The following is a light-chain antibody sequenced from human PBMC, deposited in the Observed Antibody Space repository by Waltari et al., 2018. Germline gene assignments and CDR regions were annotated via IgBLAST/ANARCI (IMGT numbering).Light chain of an antibody. CDR2: KTS. CDR3: QQYNSYPYT. V-gene: IGKV1-5*03. J-gene: IGKJ2*01. CDR1: QSISNW. Sequence: DIQMTQSPYTLSASVGDRVTITCRASQSISNWLAWYQQKPGKTHKLLIYKTSSLESGVPSMFSGSGSGTEFTLTISSLQPDDFATYYCQQYNSYPYTFGQGTKLEIK.